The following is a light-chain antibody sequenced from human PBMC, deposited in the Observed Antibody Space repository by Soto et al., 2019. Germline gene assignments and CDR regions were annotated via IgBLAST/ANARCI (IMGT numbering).Light chain of an antibody. CDR2: GNS. CDR3: QSYVMSLGGYVL. J-gene: IGLJ2*01. CDR1: SSNIGAGYD. V-gene: IGLV1-40*01. Sequence: QSVLTQPPSVSGAPGQRVTISCTGGSSNIGAGYDVHWYQQLPGTAPKLLIYGNSNRPSGIPDRFSGTKSGTSAPLPITGLQADDDAAYCCQSYVMSLGGYVLFGGGTTVTVL.